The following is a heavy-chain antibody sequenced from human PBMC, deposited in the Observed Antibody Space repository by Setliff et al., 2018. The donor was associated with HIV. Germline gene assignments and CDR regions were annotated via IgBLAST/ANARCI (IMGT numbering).Heavy chain of an antibody. CDR1: GYSFTDYY. CDR2: INPKSDGT. D-gene: IGHD3-22*01. Sequence: ASVKVSCKASGYSFTDYYIHWVRQAPGQGLEWMGWINPKSDGTNYAQKFQGWITMTRDTSISTAYMELSRLRSDDTAVYYCARGMDYYDTSGYYQYYFDYWGQGTLGTSPQ. CDR3: ARGMDYYDTSGYYQYYFDY. J-gene: IGHJ4*02. V-gene: IGHV1-2*04.